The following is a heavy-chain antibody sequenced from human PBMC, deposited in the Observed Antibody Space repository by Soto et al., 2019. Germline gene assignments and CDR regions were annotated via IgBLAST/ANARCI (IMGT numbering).Heavy chain of an antibody. CDR3: ARILFGRSVAGGYFYMDV. Sequence: GSGPTLVNPTETLTLTCTVSGFSLSNGKVGVSWIRQPPGKALEWLAHIFSNDEKSYRTSLKSRLTISEDTSKSQVVLTMTNVDPVDTATYYCARILFGRSVAGGYFYMDVWAKGPRSPSP. D-gene: IGHD6-19*01. CDR1: GFSLSNGKVG. CDR2: IFSNDEK. V-gene: IGHV2-26*01. J-gene: IGHJ6*03.